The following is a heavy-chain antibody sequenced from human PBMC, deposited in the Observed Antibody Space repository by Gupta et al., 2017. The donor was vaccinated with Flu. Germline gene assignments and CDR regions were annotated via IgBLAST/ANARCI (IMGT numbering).Heavy chain of an antibody. J-gene: IGHJ4*02. CDR3: ARANLGQLWLRRGLFDY. CDR2: INHSGST. Sequence: YYGSWIRQPPGKGLEWIGKINHSGSTNYNPSLKSRVTISVDTSKNQFSRKLSSVTATDTAVYYCARANLGQLWLRRGLFDYWGQGTLVTVSS. D-gene: IGHD5-18*01. CDR1: YY. V-gene: IGHV4-34*01.